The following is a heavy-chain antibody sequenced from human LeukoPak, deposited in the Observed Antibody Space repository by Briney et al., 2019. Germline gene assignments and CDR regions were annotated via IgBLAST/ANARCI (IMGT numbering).Heavy chain of an antibody. CDR1: GFTFSSYG. CDR2: IRYDGSNK. J-gene: IGHJ4*02. Sequence: GGSLRLSCAASGFTFSSYGMHWVRQAPGKGLEWVAFIRYDGSNKYYADSVKGRFTISRDNSKNTLYLQMNSLRAEDTAVYYCAKRGSLPQNSDGYKYFDYWGQGTLVTVSS. V-gene: IGHV3-30*02. D-gene: IGHD5-24*01. CDR3: AKRGSLPQNSDGYKYFDY.